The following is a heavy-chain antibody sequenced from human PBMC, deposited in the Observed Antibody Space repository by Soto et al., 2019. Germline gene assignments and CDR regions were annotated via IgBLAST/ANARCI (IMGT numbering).Heavy chain of an antibody. J-gene: IGHJ3*02. CDR1: GFSLSTSGMC. CDR3: ARIREVATIGAFDI. Sequence: SGPTLVNPTQTLTLTCTFSGFSLSTSGMCVSWIRKPPGKALEWLARIDWDDDKYYSTSLKTRLTISKDTSKNQVVLTITNMDPVDTATYYCARIREVATIGAFDIWGQGTMVTVSS. D-gene: IGHD5-12*01. V-gene: IGHV2-70*11. CDR2: IDWDDDK.